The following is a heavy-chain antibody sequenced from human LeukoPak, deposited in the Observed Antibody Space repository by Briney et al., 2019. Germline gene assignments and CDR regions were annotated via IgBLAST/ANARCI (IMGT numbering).Heavy chain of an antibody. CDR2: INHKSGGR. CDR1: GYTFIGYY. CDR3: ARTKDSATITYRTEGNYLDD. V-gene: IGHV1-2*02. D-gene: IGHD5-12*01. J-gene: IGHJ4*02. Sequence: ASVHVSCKASGYTFIGYYMHWVRQPPAQGREGMGWINHKSGGRNYAQRFQGRVTMTSETSNSTAYMELSRLSSKDTAVSDCARTKDSATITYRTEGNYLDDWGQGTLVTVSS.